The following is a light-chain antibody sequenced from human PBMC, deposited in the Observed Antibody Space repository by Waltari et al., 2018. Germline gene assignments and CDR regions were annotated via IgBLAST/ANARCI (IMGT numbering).Light chain of an antibody. CDR3: MQGSHWPRT. CDR2: KIS. V-gene: IGKV2-30*02. J-gene: IGKJ2*01. Sequence: DIVLTQSPLFLPVTLGQPASMSCRSSQSPVHSYGNTYLNWFHQRPGRSPRRLIYKISRRESGVPDRFSGSGSGTDFTLKISRVEAEDVGVYYCMQGSHWPRTFGQGTKLEI. CDR1: QSPVHSYGNTY.